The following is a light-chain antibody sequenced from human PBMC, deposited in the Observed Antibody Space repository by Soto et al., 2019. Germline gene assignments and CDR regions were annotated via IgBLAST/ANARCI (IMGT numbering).Light chain of an antibody. V-gene: IGKV1-27*01. J-gene: IGKJ4*01. Sequence: DIQMTQSPSSLSASVGDIITITCRASQGISNYLAWYQQKPGKAPQLLIYGATTLQSGVTSRFSGSGSGTDFTLTIASLQPEDVATYYCQKYDSDPLTFGGGTKVEIK. CDR1: QGISNY. CDR2: GAT. CDR3: QKYDSDPLT.